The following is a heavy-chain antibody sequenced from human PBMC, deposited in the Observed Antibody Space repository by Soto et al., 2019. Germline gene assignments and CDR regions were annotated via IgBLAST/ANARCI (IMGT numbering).Heavy chain of an antibody. CDR2: YGGSGGSR. CDR1: GFTFSTYG. D-gene: IGHD3-10*01. V-gene: IGHV3-23*01. J-gene: IGHJ6*03. Sequence: DVQLLESGGGLVQWGGSLRLSCVTSGFTFSTYGMTWVRQAPGKGLEWVSYGGSGGSRYYAESVKGRFTNSRDNSKNTLSLEMNRLRAEDTATYYCVKFRGRAYPYYYVDVWGKGTTVTVSS. CDR3: VKFRGRAYPYYYVDV.